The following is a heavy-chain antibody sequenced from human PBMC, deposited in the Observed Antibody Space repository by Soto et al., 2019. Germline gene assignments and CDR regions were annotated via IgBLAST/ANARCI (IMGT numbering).Heavy chain of an antibody. V-gene: IGHV1-18*01. Sequence: ASVEVSGKSSCYTFISHSITWVRQAPGQGLEWMGRISAYNGNTNYAQKLQGRVTMTTDTSTNTAYMELRNLRSDDTAVYYCARGAFCGGAPGCRDMDVWGQGTTVTVSS. D-gene: IGHD2-21*01. CDR1: CYTFISHS. CDR2: ISAYNGNT. J-gene: IGHJ6*02. CDR3: ARGAFCGGAPGCRDMDV.